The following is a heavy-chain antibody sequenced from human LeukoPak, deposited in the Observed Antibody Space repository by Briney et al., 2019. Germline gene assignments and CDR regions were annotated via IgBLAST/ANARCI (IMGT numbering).Heavy chain of an antibody. CDR3: ARHRVAAAGYNWFDP. CDR1: GDSISSSY. J-gene: IGHJ5*02. Sequence: PSETLSLTCSVSGDSISSSYWSWVRQPPGKGLEWIGYIYYSGSTNYNPSLKSRVTISVDTSKSQFSLKLNSVTAADTAVYYCARHRVAAAGYNWFDPWGQGTLVTVSS. CDR2: IYYSGST. D-gene: IGHD6-13*01. V-gene: IGHV4-59*08.